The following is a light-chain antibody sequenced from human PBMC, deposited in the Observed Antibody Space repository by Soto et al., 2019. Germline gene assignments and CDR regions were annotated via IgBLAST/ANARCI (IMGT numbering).Light chain of an antibody. CDR1: RIGTKS. J-gene: IGLJ2*01. V-gene: IGLV3-21*04. Sequence: SYVLTQTPSLSVAPGETARIACGGNRIGTKSVHWYQQKPGQAPVVVMYFDSDRPSGIPERFSGSNTGNTATLTISRVEGGDEADYYCQVWDSDSDDLVFGGGTKLTVL. CDR2: FDS. CDR3: QVWDSDSDDLV.